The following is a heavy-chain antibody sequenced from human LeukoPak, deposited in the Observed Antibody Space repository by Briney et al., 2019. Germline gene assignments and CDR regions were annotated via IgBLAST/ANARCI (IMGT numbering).Heavy chain of an antibody. J-gene: IGHJ4*02. CDR1: GVSISSYY. CDR3: ARSRAYDYHFDN. D-gene: IGHD5-12*01. Sequence: SETLSLTCTVSGVSISSYYWSWIRQSPGKGLEWIGYIFYSGSTNYNPSLKSRVTISVDTSKNQFSLKLTSVTAADTAVYHCARSRAYDYHFDNWGQGTLVTVSS. V-gene: IGHV4-59*01. CDR2: IFYSGST.